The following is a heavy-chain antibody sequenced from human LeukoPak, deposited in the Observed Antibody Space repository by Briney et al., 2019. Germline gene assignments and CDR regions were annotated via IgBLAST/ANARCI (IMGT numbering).Heavy chain of an antibody. V-gene: IGHV4-59*11. CDR2: IYYSGST. CDR1: GGSISSHY. Sequence: SETLSLTCTVSGGSISSHYWSWIRQPPGKGLEWIGYIYYSGSTNYNPSLKSRVTISVDTSKNQFSLQLSSVTAADTAVYYCARSETYYYYMAVWGKGTTVPGSS. CDR3: ARSETYYYYMAV. J-gene: IGHJ6*03.